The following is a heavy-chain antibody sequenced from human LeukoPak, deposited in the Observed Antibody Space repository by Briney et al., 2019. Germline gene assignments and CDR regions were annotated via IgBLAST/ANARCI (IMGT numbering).Heavy chain of an antibody. J-gene: IGHJ6*02. CDR2: TYYRCKWYN. Sequence: SQTLSLTCAISGDSVSSNSAAWNWIRQSPSRGLEWLGRTYYRCKWYNDYAVSVKSRITINTDTSKNQFSLQLNSVTPEDTAVYYRARDHPRYYYYGMDVWGQGTMVTVSS. V-gene: IGHV6-1*01. CDR3: ARDHPRYYYYGMDV. CDR1: GDSVSSNSAA.